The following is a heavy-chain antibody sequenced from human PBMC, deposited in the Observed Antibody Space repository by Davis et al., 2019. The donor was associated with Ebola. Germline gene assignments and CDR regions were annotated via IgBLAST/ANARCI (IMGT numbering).Heavy chain of an antibody. Sequence: GESLKISCAASGFTFSSYGMHWVRQAPGKGLEWVAVISYDGSNKYYADSVKGRFTISRDNAKNSLYLQMNSLRAEDTAVYYCARDFNYDYDWFDPWGQGTLVTVSS. J-gene: IGHJ5*02. V-gene: IGHV3-30*12. CDR3: ARDFNYDYDWFDP. CDR1: GFTFSSYG. D-gene: IGHD3-16*01. CDR2: ISYDGSNK.